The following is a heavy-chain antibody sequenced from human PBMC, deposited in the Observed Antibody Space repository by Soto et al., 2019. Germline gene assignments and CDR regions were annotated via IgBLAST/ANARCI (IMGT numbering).Heavy chain of an antibody. V-gene: IGHV3-23*01. CDR3: AREVFEVVPTPIRAYSHGMDV. CDR2: ISGSGAST. CDR1: GFTFSNYV. J-gene: IGHJ6*02. Sequence: PGGSLRLSCAASGFTFSNYVMSWVRQAPGKGLEWVSLISGSGASTYYGDSVKGRFTISRDNSKNTLYLQMNSLSVEDTAVYYCAREVFEVVPTPIRAYSHGMDVWGQGTTVTVSS. D-gene: IGHD2-2*02.